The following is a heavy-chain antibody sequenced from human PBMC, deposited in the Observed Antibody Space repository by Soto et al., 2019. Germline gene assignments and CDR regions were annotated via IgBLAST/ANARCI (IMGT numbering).Heavy chain of an antibody. J-gene: IGHJ5*02. Sequence: SVKVSCKATGGTFGSDAITWVRQAPGQGLEWVGRIIPIFGTTNYAQNLQGRVTISADKSTLTSYMELRSLTSDDTALYYCARDRTDSGYYTNWLDPWGQGTQVTVSS. CDR2: IIPIFGTT. D-gene: IGHD3-22*01. V-gene: IGHV1-69*06. CDR1: GGTFGSDA. CDR3: ARDRTDSGYYTNWLDP.